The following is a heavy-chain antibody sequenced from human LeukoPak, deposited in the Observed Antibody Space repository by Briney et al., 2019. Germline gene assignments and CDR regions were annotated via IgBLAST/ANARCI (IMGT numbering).Heavy chain of an antibody. CDR1: GFTFSSYS. CDR3: ARDSSSGWYHAY. CDR2: ISSSSSYK. V-gene: IGHV3-21*04. J-gene: IGHJ4*02. D-gene: IGHD6-19*01. Sequence: GGSLRLSCAASGFTFSSYSMNWVRQAPGKGLEWVSSISSSSSYKSYADSVKGRFTISRDNAKNSLYLQMNSLRAEDTAVYYCARDSSSGWYHAYWGQGTLVTVSS.